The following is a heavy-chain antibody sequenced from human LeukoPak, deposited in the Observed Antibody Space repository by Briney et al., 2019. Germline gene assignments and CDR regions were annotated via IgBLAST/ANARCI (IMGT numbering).Heavy chain of an antibody. Sequence: SETLSLTCTVSGGSISSYYWSWLRQPPGKGLEWLGYIYYSASTNYNPSLQSRVTISVDTSKNQFSLKLSSVTAADTAVYYCARDLYSSSWYGAVDIWGQGTMVTVSS. CDR2: IYYSAST. J-gene: IGHJ3*02. V-gene: IGHV4-59*01. CDR3: ARDLYSSSWYGAVDI. D-gene: IGHD6-13*01. CDR1: GGSISSYY.